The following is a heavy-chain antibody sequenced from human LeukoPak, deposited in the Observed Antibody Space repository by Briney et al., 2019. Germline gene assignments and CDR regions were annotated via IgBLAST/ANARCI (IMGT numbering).Heavy chain of an antibody. J-gene: IGHJ5*02. V-gene: IGHV4-30-4*01. CDR1: GGSISSGDYY. CDR2: TYYSGST. D-gene: IGHD1-26*01. Sequence: SQTLSLTCTVSGGSISSGDYYWSWIRQPPGKGLEWIGYTYYSGSTYYNPSLKSRVTISVDTSKNQFSLKLSSVTAADTAVYYCARAPGATDLGGWFDPWGQGTLVTVSS. CDR3: ARAPGATDLGGWFDP.